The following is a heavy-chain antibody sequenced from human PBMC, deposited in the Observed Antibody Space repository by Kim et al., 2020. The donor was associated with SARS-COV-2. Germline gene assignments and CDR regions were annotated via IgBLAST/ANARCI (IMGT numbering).Heavy chain of an antibody. V-gene: IGHV4-59*08. J-gene: IGHJ4*02. D-gene: IGHD3-22*01. Sequence: SETLSLTCTVSGGSINGYYWSWIRQPPGKGLEWIGYIFYSGSTDYNPSLKSRVIISVDTSNNQFSLKLSSVTAADTAMYYCARHYDIGGYYYYWGQGILV. CDR1: GGSINGYY. CDR3: ARHYDIGGYYYY. CDR2: IFYSGST.